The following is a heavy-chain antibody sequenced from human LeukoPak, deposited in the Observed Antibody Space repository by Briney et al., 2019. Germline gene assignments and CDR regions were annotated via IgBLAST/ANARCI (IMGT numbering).Heavy chain of an antibody. D-gene: IGHD5-12*01. CDR3: ARAGGSGYYYYYYGMDV. J-gene: IGHJ6*02. CDR2: IYYSGST. CDR1: GGSISSSSYY. Sequence: SETLSLTCTVSGGSISSSSYYWGWIRQHPGKGLEWIGYIYYSGSTYYNPSLKSRVTISVDTSKNQFSLKLSSVTAADTAVYYCARAGGSGYYYYYYGMDVWGQGTTVTVSS. V-gene: IGHV4-31*03.